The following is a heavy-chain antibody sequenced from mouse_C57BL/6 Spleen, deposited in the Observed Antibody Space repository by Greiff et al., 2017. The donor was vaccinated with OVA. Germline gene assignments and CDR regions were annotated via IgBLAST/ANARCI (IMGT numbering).Heavy chain of an antibody. V-gene: IGHV5-17*01. CDR2: ISSGSSTI. Sequence: EVMLVESGGGLVKPGGSLKLSCAASGFTFSDYGMHWVRQAPEKGLEWVAYISSGSSTIYYADTVKGRVTISRDNAKNTLFLQMTSLRSEDTAMYYCARGATTVVDYWGQGTTLTVSS. CDR1: GFTFSDYG. D-gene: IGHD1-1*01. J-gene: IGHJ2*01. CDR3: ARGATTVVDY.